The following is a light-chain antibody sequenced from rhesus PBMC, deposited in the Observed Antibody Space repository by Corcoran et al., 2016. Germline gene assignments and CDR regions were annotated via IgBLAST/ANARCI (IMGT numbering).Light chain of an antibody. Sequence: DIQMTQSPSSLSASVGDRVTITCRASENVNNYLNWYQQKPGKAPKLLIYKASTLQSGAPSRFSGSGSGTDFTLTISSLQPEDIASYYCQQHDTFPYSFGQGTKLEIK. CDR1: ENVNNY. J-gene: IGKJ2*01. CDR3: QQHDTFPYS. CDR2: KAS. V-gene: IGKV1-74*01.